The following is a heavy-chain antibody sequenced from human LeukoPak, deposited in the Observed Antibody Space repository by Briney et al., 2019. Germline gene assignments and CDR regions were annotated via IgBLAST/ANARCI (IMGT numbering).Heavy chain of an antibody. V-gene: IGHV1-8*01. CDR2: KNPNSGNT. Sequence: ASVKVSCKASGYTFTSYDINWVRQATGQGLEWMGWKNPNSGNTGYAQKFQGRVTMTRNTSISTAYMELSSLRSEDTAVYYCARFPLSGIAVAGNTYYYYGMDVWGQGTTVTVSS. CDR3: ARFPLSGIAVAGNTYYYYGMDV. D-gene: IGHD6-19*01. J-gene: IGHJ6*02. CDR1: GYTFTSYD.